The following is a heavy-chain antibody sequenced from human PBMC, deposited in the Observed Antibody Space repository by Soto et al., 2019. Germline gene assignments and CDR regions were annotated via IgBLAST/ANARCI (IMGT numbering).Heavy chain of an antibody. J-gene: IGHJ4*02. D-gene: IGHD6-19*01. CDR2: ISYDGSNK. CDR3: AKDFEAGLDQWLVPPLDY. CDR1: GFTFSSYG. V-gene: IGHV3-30*18. Sequence: QVQLVESGGGVVQPGRSLRLSCAASGFTFSSYGMHWVRQAPGKGLEWVAVISYDGSNKYYADSVKGRFTISRDNSKNTLYLQMNSLRDEDTAVYYCAKDFEAGLDQWLVPPLDYWGQGSLVTVSS.